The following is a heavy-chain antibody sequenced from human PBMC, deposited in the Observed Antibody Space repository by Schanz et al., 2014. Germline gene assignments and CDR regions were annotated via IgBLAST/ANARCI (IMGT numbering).Heavy chain of an antibody. D-gene: IGHD3-9*01. Sequence: EVQLLESGGALEQPGGSLRLSCAASGITFSDYAMSWVRQAPGKGLEWVSTIASGGSHTFYAYSVTGRFTISRDNSKNTVYLQMNSLRLEDTAVYYCAKDPGPPFDWLFYFDYWGQGALVTVSS. CDR2: IASGGSHT. CDR3: AKDPGPPFDWLFYFDY. CDR1: GITFSDYA. V-gene: IGHV3-23*01. J-gene: IGHJ4*02.